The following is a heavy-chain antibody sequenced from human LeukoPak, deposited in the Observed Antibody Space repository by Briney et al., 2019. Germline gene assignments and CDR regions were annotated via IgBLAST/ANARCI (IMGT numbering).Heavy chain of an antibody. CDR3: TSQGVVGATNY. D-gene: IGHD1-26*01. Sequence: GGSLRLSCAASGFTLSGSAMHWVRQASGKGLEWVGRIRSKANSYATAYAASVKGRFTISRDDSKNTAYLQMHSLKTEDTAVYYCTSQGVVGATNYWGQGTLVTVSS. CDR2: IRSKANSYAT. CDR1: GFTLSGSA. J-gene: IGHJ4*02. V-gene: IGHV3-73*01.